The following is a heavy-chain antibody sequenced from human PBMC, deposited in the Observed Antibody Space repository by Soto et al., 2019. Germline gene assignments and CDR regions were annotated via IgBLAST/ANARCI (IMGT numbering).Heavy chain of an antibody. Sequence: QVQLVQSGAEVKKPGSSVKVSCKASGGTFSTYGITWVRQASGQGLEWMGGIIPISGTIKFAQKFQGRLTITPDESTSTVYMERSSLTSEDTAVYYGASRERVDACDVWGQGTMVTVSS. D-gene: IGHD1-26*01. CDR1: GGTFSTYG. CDR3: ASRERVDACDV. J-gene: IGHJ3*01. V-gene: IGHV1-69*01. CDR2: IIPISGTI.